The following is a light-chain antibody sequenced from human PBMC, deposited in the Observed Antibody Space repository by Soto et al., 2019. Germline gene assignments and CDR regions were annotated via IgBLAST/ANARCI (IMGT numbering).Light chain of an antibody. V-gene: IGLV2-14*01. CDR1: SSDIGGYNY. CDR3: ISYTSTSTWV. CDR2: DVS. Sequence: QSALTQPASVSGSPGQSITISCTGTSSDIGGYNYVSWYQQHPGKVPKLMIYDVSNRPSGVSYRFSGSKSGNAASLTISGLQAEDEADYYCISYTSTSTWVFGGGTKLTVL. J-gene: IGLJ3*02.